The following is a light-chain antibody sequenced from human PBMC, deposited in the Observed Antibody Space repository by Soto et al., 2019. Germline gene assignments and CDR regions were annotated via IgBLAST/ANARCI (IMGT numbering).Light chain of an antibody. Sequence: QSVLTQSPSASASLGASVNLTCTLSSGHSSYSIAWHQQQPEKGPRYLMKLNSDGSHSKGDGIPDRFSGSSSGTERYLTVSSLQSEDEADYYCQTWGTVVFGGGTKLTVL. CDR3: QTWGTVV. CDR2: LNSDGSH. CDR1: SGHSSYS. J-gene: IGLJ2*01. V-gene: IGLV4-69*01.